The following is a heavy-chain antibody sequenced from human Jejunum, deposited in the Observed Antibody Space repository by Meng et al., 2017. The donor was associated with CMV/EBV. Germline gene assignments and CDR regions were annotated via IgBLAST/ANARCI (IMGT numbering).Heavy chain of an antibody. Sequence: ASGFTFSQYWMGWVRQAPGKGLEWVANMNPAGTEKYYVDSVKGRFTISRDNAENSLHLQMNSLRGDDMGVYYCAKNHVLFGMNDEWGQRILVTVSS. D-gene: IGHD3-3*01. CDR2: MNPAGTEK. J-gene: IGHJ4*02. V-gene: IGHV3-7*01. CDR3: AKNHVLFGMNDE. CDR1: GFTFSQYW.